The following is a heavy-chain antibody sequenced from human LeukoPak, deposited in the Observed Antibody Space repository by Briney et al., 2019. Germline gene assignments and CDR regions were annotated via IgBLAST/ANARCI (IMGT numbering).Heavy chain of an antibody. D-gene: IGHD6-6*01. CDR3: ARGLAARDAFDI. J-gene: IGHJ3*02. CDR2: IYYSGST. CDR1: GGSISSYY. Sequence: SETLSLTCTVSGGSISSYYWSWIRQPPGKGLEWIGYIYYSGSTNYNPSLKSRVTISVDTSKNQFSLKLSSVTAADTAVYYCARGLAARDAFDIWGQGTMVTVSS. V-gene: IGHV4-59*08.